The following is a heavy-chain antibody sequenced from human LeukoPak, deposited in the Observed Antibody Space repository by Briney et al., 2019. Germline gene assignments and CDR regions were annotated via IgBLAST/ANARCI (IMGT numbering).Heavy chain of an antibody. CDR3: ARDREYSNYLLVYGMDV. J-gene: IGHJ6*02. D-gene: IGHD4-11*01. V-gene: IGHV1-2*02. Sequence: ASVKVSCKASGYTFTGYYMHWVRQAPGQGLEWMGWINPNSGGTNYAQKFQGRVTMTTDTSIRTAYMELSSLRSDDTAVYYCARDREYSNYLLVYGMDVWGQGTTVTVSS. CDR1: GYTFTGYY. CDR2: INPNSGGT.